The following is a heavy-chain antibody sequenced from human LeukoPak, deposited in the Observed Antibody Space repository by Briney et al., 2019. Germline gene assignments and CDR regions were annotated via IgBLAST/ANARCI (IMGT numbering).Heavy chain of an antibody. CDR1: GLPHSRYG. CDR3: ARDKGYYYRDV. V-gene: IGHV3-7*01. Sequence: GGPLKLFCAPCGLPHSRYGMMGPRQSTGKGGEWVANIKQDGSEEYYVDSVKGRFTISRDNAKNSLYLQMNSLRAEDTAVYYCARDKGYYYRDVWGKGTTVTVSS. CDR2: IKQDGSEE. J-gene: IGHJ6*03.